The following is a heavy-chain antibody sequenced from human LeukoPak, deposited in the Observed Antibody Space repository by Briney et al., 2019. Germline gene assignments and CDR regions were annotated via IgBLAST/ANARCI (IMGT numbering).Heavy chain of an antibody. CDR1: GYTFINYY. D-gene: IGHD2/OR15-2a*01. J-gene: IGHJ4*02. CDR3: ARERGSYFIPFDY. V-gene: IGHV1-2*02. Sequence: GASVKVSCKASGYTFINYYIHWVRQAPGQGLEWMGWINPHSGGTNFAQKFQGRVTMTRDTSISTAYMELSRLRSDDTAVYYCARERGSYFIPFDYWGQGTLVTVSS. CDR2: INPHSGGT.